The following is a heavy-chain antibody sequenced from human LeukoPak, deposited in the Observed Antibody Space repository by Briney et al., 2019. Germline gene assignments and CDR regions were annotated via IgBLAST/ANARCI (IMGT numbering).Heavy chain of an antibody. V-gene: IGHV3-23*01. CDR3: AKTKGIAVAGTKKGGAFDI. CDR1: GFTFSSYA. D-gene: IGHD6-19*01. J-gene: IGHJ3*02. CDR2: ISGSGGST. Sequence: GGSLRLSCAASGFTFSSYAMSWVRQAPGKGLEWVSAISGSGGSTYYADSVKGRFTISRDNSKNTLYLQMNSLRAEDTAVYYCAKTKGIAVAGTKKGGAFDIWGQGTMVTVSS.